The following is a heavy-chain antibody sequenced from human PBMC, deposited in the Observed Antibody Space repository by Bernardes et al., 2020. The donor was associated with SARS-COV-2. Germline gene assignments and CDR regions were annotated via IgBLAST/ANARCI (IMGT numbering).Heavy chain of an antibody. CDR3: ARKTGHDYGMDV. CDR1: GFTVSSFW. Sequence: GGSLRLSCAASGFTVSSFWVHWVRQAPGEGLVGGSRINCDGSNTIYADSVKGRFTISSDRSKNTVYLQMNSLRVEDTAVYYCARKTGHDYGMDVWGQGTTVAVSS. J-gene: IGHJ6*02. D-gene: IGHD3-10*01. V-gene: IGHV3-74*01. CDR2: INCDGSNT.